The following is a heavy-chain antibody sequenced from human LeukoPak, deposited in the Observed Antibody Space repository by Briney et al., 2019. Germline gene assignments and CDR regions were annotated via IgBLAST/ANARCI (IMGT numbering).Heavy chain of an antibody. D-gene: IGHD6-13*01. CDR1: GFTFSSYA. CDR3: AREGYSSSWYFDY. V-gene: IGHV3-53*01. Sequence: GGSLRLSCAASGFTFSSYAMSWVRQAPGKGLEWVSVIYSGGSTYYADSVKGRFTISRDNSKNTLYLQMNSLRAEDTAVYYCAREGYSSSWYFDYWGQGTLVTVSS. CDR2: IYSGGST. J-gene: IGHJ4*02.